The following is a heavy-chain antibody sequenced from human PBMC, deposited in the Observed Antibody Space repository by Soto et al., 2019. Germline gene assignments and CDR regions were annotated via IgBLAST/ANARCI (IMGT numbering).Heavy chain of an antibody. CDR1: GYTFPSYYTLTSNY. Sequence: APVKVSCKASGYTFPSYYTLTSNYIHWVRRAPGQGLEWMGVINPTDGSATYAQKFQGRVTMTRDTSTSTVYMDLSSLKFEDTAVYYCARGSVAGRRFDYWGQGTLVTVSS. V-gene: IGHV1-46*01. CDR2: INPTDGSA. D-gene: IGHD6-19*01. J-gene: IGHJ4*02. CDR3: ARGSVAGRRFDY.